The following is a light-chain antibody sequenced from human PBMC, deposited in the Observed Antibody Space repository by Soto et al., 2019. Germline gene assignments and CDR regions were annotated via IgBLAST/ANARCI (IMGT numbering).Light chain of an antibody. CDR3: QQNNNRPPVT. CDR2: AAS. Sequence: EIVLTQSPGTLSLSPGDSATLSCRASQSVSSTYLAWYQQKPGRAPRLLSDAASSRATGIPDRISGRGSGTFFIPTISIQDPEDFAVYYCQQNNNRPPVTFGQGTRLEI. V-gene: IGKV3-20*01. CDR1: QSVSSTY. J-gene: IGKJ5*01.